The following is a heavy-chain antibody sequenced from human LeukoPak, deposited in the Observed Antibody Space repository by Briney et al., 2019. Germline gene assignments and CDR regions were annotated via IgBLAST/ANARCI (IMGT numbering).Heavy chain of an antibody. J-gene: IGHJ4*02. CDR3: ARDHEQLVRDY. D-gene: IGHD6-13*01. CDR2: ISSNGGST. Sequence: PGGSLRLSCAASGFTFSNYAMHWVRQAPGKGLEYVSAISSNGGSTYYANSVKGRFTISRDNSKNTLYLQMGSLRAEDMAVYYCARDHEQLVRDYWGQGILVTVSS. V-gene: IGHV3-64*01. CDR1: GFTFSNYA.